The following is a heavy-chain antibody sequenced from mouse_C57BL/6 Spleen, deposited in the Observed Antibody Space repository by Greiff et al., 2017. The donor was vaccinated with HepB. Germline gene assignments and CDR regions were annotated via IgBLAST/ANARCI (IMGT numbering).Heavy chain of an antibody. D-gene: IGHD1-1*01. J-gene: IGHJ2*01. CDR3: ARDSSSYFDY. V-gene: IGHV1-64*01. CDR2: IHPNSGST. CDR1: GYTFTSYW. Sequence: VKLQQPGAELVKPGASVKLSCKASGYTFTSYWMHWVKQRPGQGLEWIGMIHPNSGSTNYNEKFKSKATLTVDKSSSTAYMQLSSLTSEDSAVYYCARDSSSYFDYWGQGTTLTVSS.